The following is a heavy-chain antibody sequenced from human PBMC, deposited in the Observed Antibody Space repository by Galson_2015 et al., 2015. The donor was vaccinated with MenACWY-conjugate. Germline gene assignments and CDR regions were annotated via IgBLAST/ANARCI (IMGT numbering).Heavy chain of an antibody. V-gene: IGHV4-61*03. CDR3: ARGKQQYVDY. D-gene: IGHD6-13*01. J-gene: IGHJ4*02. CDR2: IYYNENT. Sequence: WIRQPPGKGLEWIGYIYYNENTDYNPSLKSRVTISVDTSRNHFSLNMRSVTAADTAVYYCARGKQQYVDYWGQGTLVSVSS.